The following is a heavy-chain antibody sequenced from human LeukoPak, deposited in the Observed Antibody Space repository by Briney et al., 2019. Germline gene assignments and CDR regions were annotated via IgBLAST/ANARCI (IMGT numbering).Heavy chain of an antibody. CDR2: INTNTGNP. D-gene: IGHD6-13*01. J-gene: IGHJ4*02. Sequence: ASVKVSCKASGYTFTSNGISWLRQAPGQGLEWMGWINTNTGNPTYAQGFTGRFVFSLDTSVSTAYLQISSLKAEDTAVYYCARGSIAAAGTEDYWGQGTLVTVSS. CDR1: GYTFTSNG. V-gene: IGHV7-4-1*02. CDR3: ARGSIAAAGTEDY.